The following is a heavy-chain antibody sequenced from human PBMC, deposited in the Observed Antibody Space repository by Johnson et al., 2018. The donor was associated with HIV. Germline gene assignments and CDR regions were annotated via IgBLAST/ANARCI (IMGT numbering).Heavy chain of an antibody. V-gene: IGHV3-53*01. D-gene: IGHD1-26*01. J-gene: IGHJ3*02. CDR1: GFTVSSNY. CDR3: AKGDGIVGGSDAFDI. CDR2: IYSGGST. Sequence: MQLVESGGGLIQPGGSLRLSCASSGFTVSSNYMSWVRQAPGKGLEWVSVIYSGGSTYYADSVKGRFTISRDNPKNTLYLQMSSLRAEDTAVYYCAKGDGIVGGSDAFDIWGQGTMVTVSS.